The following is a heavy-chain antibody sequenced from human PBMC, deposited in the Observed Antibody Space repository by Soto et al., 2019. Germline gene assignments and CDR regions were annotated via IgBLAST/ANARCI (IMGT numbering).Heavy chain of an antibody. Sequence: GGSLRLSCAASGFTFSSYAMSWVRQAPGKGLEWVSAISGSGGSTYYADSVKGRFTISRDNSKNTLYLQMNSLRAEDTAVYYCAKRSVAIFGVVTPRLYYYMDVWGKGTTVTVSS. D-gene: IGHD3-3*01. CDR2: ISGSGGST. V-gene: IGHV3-23*01. CDR1: GFTFSSYA. CDR3: AKRSVAIFGVVTPRLYYYMDV. J-gene: IGHJ6*03.